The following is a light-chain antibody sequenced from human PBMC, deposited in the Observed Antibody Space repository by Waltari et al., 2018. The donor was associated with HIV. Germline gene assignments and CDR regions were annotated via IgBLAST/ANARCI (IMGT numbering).Light chain of an antibody. CDR2: DGS. Sequence: QSALPQPASVSGSPGQSITISCPGTSSDVGSYNYFSWYQLHPGKAPKLMIYDGSNRPSGVFDRFYGSKSANTASLTISGLQAEDEAHYYCSSYTSSSTVVFGGGTKLTVL. CDR3: SSYTSSSTVV. J-gene: IGLJ2*01. CDR1: SSDVGSYNY. V-gene: IGLV2-14*03.